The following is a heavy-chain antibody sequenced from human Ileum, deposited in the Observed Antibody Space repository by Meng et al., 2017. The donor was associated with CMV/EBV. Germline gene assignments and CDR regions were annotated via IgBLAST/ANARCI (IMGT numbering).Heavy chain of an antibody. CDR1: GFTFSSYA. CDR3: AKDSYYDFWSGYYRADDAFDI. D-gene: IGHD3-3*01. V-gene: IGHV3-30-3*01. Sequence: GESLKISCAASGFTFSSYAMHWVRQAPGKGLEWVAVISYDGSNKYYADSVKGRFTISRDNSKNTLYLQMNSLRAEDTAVYYCAKDSYYDFWSGYYRADDAFDIWGQGTMVTVSS. J-gene: IGHJ3*02. CDR2: ISYDGSNK.